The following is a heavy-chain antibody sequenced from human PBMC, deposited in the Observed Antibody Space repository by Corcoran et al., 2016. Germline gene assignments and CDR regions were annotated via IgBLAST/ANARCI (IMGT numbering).Heavy chain of an antibody. CDR3: ARGPPYYYDSSGYYYGTNWFDP. CDR1: GYTFTGYF. CDR2: INPNSGGT. J-gene: IGHJ5*02. Sequence: QVQLVRSGAEVKKTGASVKVSCKASGYTFTGYFMHWVRQAAGHGLEWMGWINPNSGGTNYAQKFQGRVTMTRDTSISTAYMELSRLGSDDTAVYYFARGPPYYYDSSGYYYGTNWFDPWGQGTLVTVSS. V-gene: IGHV1-2*02. D-gene: IGHD3-22*01.